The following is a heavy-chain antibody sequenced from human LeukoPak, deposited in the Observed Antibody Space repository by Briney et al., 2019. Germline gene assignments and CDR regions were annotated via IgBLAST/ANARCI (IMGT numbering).Heavy chain of an antibody. J-gene: IGHJ4*02. CDR2: ISPYNGNA. D-gene: IGHD3-22*01. CDR3: ARGPHERSGYPDD. CDR1: GYTFNTYG. Sequence: ASVKVSCKPSGYTFNTYGITWVRQAPGQGLEWMGWISPYNGNANYAQKFQGRVTLTTDTSTSTAYMELRSLRSDDTAVYYCARGPHERSGYPDDWGQGTLVTVSS. V-gene: IGHV1-18*01.